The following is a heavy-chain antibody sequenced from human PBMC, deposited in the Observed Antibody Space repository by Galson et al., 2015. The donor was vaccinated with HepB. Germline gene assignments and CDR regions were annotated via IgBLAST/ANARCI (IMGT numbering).Heavy chain of an antibody. J-gene: IGHJ6*02. D-gene: IGHD5-12*01. V-gene: IGHV3-11*01. CDR3: ASGYSGYRYYYGMDV. CDR1: GFTFSDYY. Sequence: SLRLSCAASGFTFSDYYMSWIRQAPGKGLEWVSYISSSGNTIYYADSVKGRFTISRDNAKNSLYLQMNSLRAEDTAVYYCASGYSGYRYYYGMDVWGQGTTVTVSS. CDR2: ISSSGNTI.